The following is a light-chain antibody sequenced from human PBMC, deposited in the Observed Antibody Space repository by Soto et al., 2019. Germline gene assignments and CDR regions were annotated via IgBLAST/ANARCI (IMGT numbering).Light chain of an antibody. CDR3: QQYNNWPGT. Sequence: EIVLTQSPGTLSLSPGERATLSCRASQSVSSSYLAWYQQKPGQAPRLLIFGASIRATGIPARFSGSGSGTEFTLTIGSLQSEDCALYYCQQYNNWPGTFGQGTKVDIK. V-gene: IGKV3-15*01. CDR1: QSVSSSY. CDR2: GAS. J-gene: IGKJ1*01.